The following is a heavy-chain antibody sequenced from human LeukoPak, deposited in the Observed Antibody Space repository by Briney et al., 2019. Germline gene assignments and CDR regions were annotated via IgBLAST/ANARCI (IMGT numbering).Heavy chain of an antibody. CDR3: ARERSGSYYVDAFDI. V-gene: IGHV1-69*04. D-gene: IGHD1-26*01. Sequence: ASVKVSCKASGGTFSSYTISWVRQAPGQGLEWMGRIIPILGIANYAQKFQGRVTMTRNTSISTAYMELSSLRSEDTAVYYCARERSGSYYVDAFDIWGQGTMVTVSS. CDR1: GGTFSSYT. CDR2: IIPILGIA. J-gene: IGHJ3*02.